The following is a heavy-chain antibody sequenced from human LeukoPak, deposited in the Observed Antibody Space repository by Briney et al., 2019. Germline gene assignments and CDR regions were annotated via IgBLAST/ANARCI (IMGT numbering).Heavy chain of an antibody. Sequence: GGSLRLSCAASGFTFSSYWMSWVRQAPGKGLEWVANIKQDGSEKYYVDSVKGRFTISRDNAKNSLYLQMNSLRAEDTAVYYCARQLGYSSGWYWGTWDWFDPWGQGTLVTVSS. CDR2: IKQDGSEK. V-gene: IGHV3-7*01. D-gene: IGHD6-19*01. J-gene: IGHJ5*02. CDR1: GFTFSSYW. CDR3: ARQLGYSSGWYWGTWDWFDP.